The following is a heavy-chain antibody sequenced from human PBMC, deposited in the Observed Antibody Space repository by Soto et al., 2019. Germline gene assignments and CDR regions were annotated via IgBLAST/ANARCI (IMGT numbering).Heavy chain of an antibody. V-gene: IGHV5-10-1*01. CDR1: GYSFANYW. J-gene: IGHJ4*02. CDR2: IDCRDSYT. D-gene: IGHD2-21*02. CDR3: ARQNHGGDSTYLDY. Sequence: VESLTISCEGSGYSFANYWLIWVLQMPGQGLQWLGTIDCRDSYTRYSPSFQCHVTISADRSLNTAYLHFSSLQASDTAIYFCARQNHGGDSTYLDYWGQGAMVTVSS.